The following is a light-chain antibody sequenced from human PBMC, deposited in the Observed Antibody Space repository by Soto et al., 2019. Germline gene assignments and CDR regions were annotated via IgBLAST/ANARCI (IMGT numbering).Light chain of an antibody. CDR1: RSDIGAYNF. J-gene: IGLJ2*01. V-gene: IGLV2-14*03. CDR3: TSWTTSTTMI. Sequence: ALTQPASVSGSPGQSITITCTGTRSDIGAYNFVSWYQQHPGEVPKLMLYDVSIRPSGVSNRFSGSKSGNTASLTISGLQAEDEADYYCTSWTTSTTMIFGGGTKVTVL. CDR2: DVS.